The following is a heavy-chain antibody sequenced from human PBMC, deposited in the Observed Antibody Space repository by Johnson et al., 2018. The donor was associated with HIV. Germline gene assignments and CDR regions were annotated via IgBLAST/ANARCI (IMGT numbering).Heavy chain of an antibody. Sequence: QVQLVESGGGVVQPGRSLRLSCAASGFTFSSYGMHWVRQAPGKGLEWVAVISYDGNNKYYADSVKGRFTISRDNSKNTLYLQMNSLRAEDTAVYYCARAWVNYYDSPDAFDIWGQGTIVTVSS. CDR1: GFTFSSYG. V-gene: IGHV3-30*19. D-gene: IGHD3-22*01. J-gene: IGHJ3*02. CDR2: ISYDGNNK. CDR3: ARAWVNYYDSPDAFDI.